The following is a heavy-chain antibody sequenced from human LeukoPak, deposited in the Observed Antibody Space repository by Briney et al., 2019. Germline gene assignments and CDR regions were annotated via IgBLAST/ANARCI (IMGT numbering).Heavy chain of an antibody. Sequence: ASVKVSCKASGYTFTGYYMHWVRQAPGQGLEWMGIINPSGGSTSYAQKFQGRVTMTRDTSTSTSYMELRSLRSDDTAVYYCARALAQGGSFDLYYFDSWGQGSLVTVSS. CDR3: ARALAQGGSFDLYYFDS. J-gene: IGHJ4*02. V-gene: IGHV1-46*01. CDR2: INPSGGST. CDR1: GYTFTGYY. D-gene: IGHD3-9*01.